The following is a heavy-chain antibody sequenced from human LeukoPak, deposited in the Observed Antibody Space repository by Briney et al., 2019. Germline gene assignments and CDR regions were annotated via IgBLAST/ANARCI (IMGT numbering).Heavy chain of an antibody. V-gene: IGHV4-59*01. J-gene: IGHJ6*02. CDR3: ARGGYSYGYYYYGMDV. D-gene: IGHD5-18*01. CDR2: IYYSGST. CDR1: GGSISSYY. Sequence: SGTLSLTCTVSGGSISSYYWSWIRQPPGKGLEWLGYIYYSGSTNYNPSLKSRVTISVDTSKNQFSLKLSSVTAADTAVYYCARGGYSYGYYYYGMDVWGQGTTVTVSS.